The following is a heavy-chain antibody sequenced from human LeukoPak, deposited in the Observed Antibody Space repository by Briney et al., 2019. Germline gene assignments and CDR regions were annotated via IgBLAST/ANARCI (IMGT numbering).Heavy chain of an antibody. D-gene: IGHD3-10*01. CDR3: ARAGMSGGRYYGLNDAFDI. Sequence: GGSLRLSCAASGFTFSSYAMSWVRQAPGKGLEWVSAISGSGGSTYYADSVKGRFTISRDNSKNTLYLQMNSLRAEDTAVYYCARAGMSGGRYYGLNDAFDIWGQGTVVTVSS. CDR1: GFTFSSYA. V-gene: IGHV3-23*01. J-gene: IGHJ3*02. CDR2: ISGSGGST.